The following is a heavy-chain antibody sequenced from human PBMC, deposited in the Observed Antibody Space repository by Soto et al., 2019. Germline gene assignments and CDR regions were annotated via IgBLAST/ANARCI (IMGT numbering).Heavy chain of an antibody. CDR2: IYYSGST. D-gene: IGHD3-10*01. J-gene: IGHJ6*02. Sequence: TSETLSLTCTVSGGSISSSSYYWGWIRQPPGKGQEWIGRIYYSGSTYYNPSLKSRVTISVDTSKNQFSLKLSSVTAADTAVYYCARHLDYYGSGSYYNAYYYGMDVWGQGTTVTVSS. V-gene: IGHV4-39*01. CDR1: GGSISSSSYY. CDR3: ARHLDYYGSGSYYNAYYYGMDV.